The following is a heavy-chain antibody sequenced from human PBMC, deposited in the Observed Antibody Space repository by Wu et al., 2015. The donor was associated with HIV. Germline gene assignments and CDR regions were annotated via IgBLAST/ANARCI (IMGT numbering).Heavy chain of an antibody. CDR2: ISAYNGNT. J-gene: IGHJ6*02. V-gene: IGHV1-18*01. CDR1: GYTFSDYG. D-gene: IGHD2-21*01. CDR3: ATEPIGRLYGLDV. Sequence: QVQLVQSGVEVKKPGASVKVSCKASGYTFSDYGITWVRQAPGQGLEWMGWISAYNGNTNYAQKLQGRVTMTTDISTSTAYMDLRSLRPDDTAVYYCATEPIGRLYGLDVWGQGTKVIVSS.